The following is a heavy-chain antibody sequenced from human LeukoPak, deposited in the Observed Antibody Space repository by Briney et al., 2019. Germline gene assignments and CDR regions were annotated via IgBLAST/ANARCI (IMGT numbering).Heavy chain of an antibody. V-gene: IGHV3-21*01. Sequence: GGSLRLSCAASGFTFSSYSMNWVRQAPGKGLEWVSSISSSSSYTYYADSVKGRFTISRDNAKNSLYLQMNSLRAEDTAVYYCARDASVCCSGTGCFYFDYWGLGTLVTVSS. D-gene: IGHD2-2*01. CDR3: ARDASVCCSGTGCFYFDY. CDR2: ISSSSSYT. J-gene: IGHJ4*02. CDR1: GFTFSSYS.